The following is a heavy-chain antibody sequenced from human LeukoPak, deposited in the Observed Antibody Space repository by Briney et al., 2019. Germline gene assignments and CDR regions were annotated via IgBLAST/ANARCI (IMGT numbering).Heavy chain of an antibody. D-gene: IGHD1-1*01. CDR1: GFTFSNYW. Sequence: GGSLRLSCAASGFTFSNYWMTWVRQAPSKGLEWVAAIKEDGSEKYYVDSVKGRFTISSDNAKNSLYLQMSSLRAEDTAVYSCARTTYGDYWGQGTLVTVSS. J-gene: IGHJ4*02. V-gene: IGHV3-7*02. CDR2: IKEDGSEK. CDR3: ARTTYGDY.